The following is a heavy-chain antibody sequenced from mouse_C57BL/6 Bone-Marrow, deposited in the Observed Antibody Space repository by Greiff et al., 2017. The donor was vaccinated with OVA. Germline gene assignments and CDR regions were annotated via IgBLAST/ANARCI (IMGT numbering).Heavy chain of an antibody. CDR1: GYTFTSYW. CDR3: ARREYDGYFYAMDY. Sequence: QVQLQQPGAELVRPGTSVKLSCKASGYTFTSYWMHWVKQRPGQGLEWIGVIDPSDSYTNYNQKFKGKATLTVDTSSSTAYMQRSSLTSEDSAVYYGARREYDGYFYAMDYWGQGTSVTVSS. CDR2: IDPSDSYT. D-gene: IGHD2-3*01. J-gene: IGHJ4*01. V-gene: IGHV1-59*01.